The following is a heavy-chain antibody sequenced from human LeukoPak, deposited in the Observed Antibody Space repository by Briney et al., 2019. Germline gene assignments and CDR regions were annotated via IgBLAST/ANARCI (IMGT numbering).Heavy chain of an antibody. D-gene: IGHD3-22*01. CDR1: GGTFSSYA. J-gene: IGHJ5*02. V-gene: IGHV1-69*13. CDR2: IIPIFGTA. CDR3: ARDAAMARSGYYRHRDWFDP. Sequence: GASVKVSCKASGGTFSSYAISWVRQAPGQGLEWMGGIIPIFGTANYAQKFQGRVTITADESTSTAYMELSSLRSEDTAVYYCARDAAMARSGYYRHRDWFDPWGQGTLVTVSS.